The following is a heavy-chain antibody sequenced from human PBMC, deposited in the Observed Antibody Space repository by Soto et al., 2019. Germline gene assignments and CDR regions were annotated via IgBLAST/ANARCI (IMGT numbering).Heavy chain of an antibody. CDR1: GFTFNSYA. D-gene: IGHD2-2*01. CDR2: IGTDGNT. V-gene: IGHV3-23*01. CDR3: VRKYPGTRPFDY. J-gene: IGHJ4*01. Sequence: LSCAASGFTFNSYAMNWVRQAPGKGLAWVSAIGTDGNTYYANSVKGRFTISRDNSRTTLYLQMNSLRVEDTALYYCVRKYPGTRPFDYWGQGTLVTVSS.